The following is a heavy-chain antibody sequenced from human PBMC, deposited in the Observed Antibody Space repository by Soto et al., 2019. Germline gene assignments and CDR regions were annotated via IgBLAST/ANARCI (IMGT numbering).Heavy chain of an antibody. CDR3: AKTARMNRPRGEFDY. Sequence: PGGSLRLSCAASGFIFSSYAMSWVRQAPGKGLGWVSGISDSGEYAYYADSVKGRFSISRDNSKNTLYLQMNSLRDDDAAVYYCAKTARMNRPRGEFDYWGQGTLVTVSS. CDR1: GFIFSSYA. V-gene: IGHV3-23*01. D-gene: IGHD3-10*01. J-gene: IGHJ4*02. CDR2: ISDSGEYA.